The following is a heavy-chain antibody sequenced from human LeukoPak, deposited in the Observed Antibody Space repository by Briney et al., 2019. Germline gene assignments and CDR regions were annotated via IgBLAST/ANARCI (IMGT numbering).Heavy chain of an antibody. CDR3: ARGPRNDP. V-gene: IGHV1-8*01. CDR2: VHPNSGNT. Sequence: ASVKVSCRTSGYPFTTYEINWVRQAAGQGLEWMGWVHPNSGNTAYAQKFQGRVTMTRDTSITTAYMELSGLRSDDTAVYFCARGPRNDPWGQGTLVTVSS. CDR1: GYPFTTYE. D-gene: IGHD1-14*01. J-gene: IGHJ5*02.